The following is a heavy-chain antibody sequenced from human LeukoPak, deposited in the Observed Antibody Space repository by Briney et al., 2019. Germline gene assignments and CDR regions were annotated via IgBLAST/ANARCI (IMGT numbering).Heavy chain of an antibody. J-gene: IGHJ4*02. CDR3: VRYFTAVAPTLRLDY. V-gene: IGHV3-7*03. CDR1: GFTFSSYW. Sequence: GGSLRLSCAASGFTFSSYWMNWVRQAPGKGLEWVATTKQDGRDKYYVDSVKGRFTISRDDAKNSLYLQMNSLRVEDTAVYHCVRYFTAVAPTLRLDYWGQGTLVTVSS. CDR2: TKQDGRDK. D-gene: IGHD6-19*01.